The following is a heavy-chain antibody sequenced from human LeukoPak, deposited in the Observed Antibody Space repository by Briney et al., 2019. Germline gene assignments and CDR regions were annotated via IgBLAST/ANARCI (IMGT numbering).Heavy chain of an antibody. D-gene: IGHD3-22*01. V-gene: IGHV3-30*04. CDR2: ISYDGSNK. CDR3: ARGYRYYYDSSGYYSREDY. CDR1: EFTFNSYA. Sequence: GGSLRLSCAASEFTFNSYAMHWVRQAPGKGLEWVAVISYDGSNKYYADSVKGRFTISRDNSKNTLYLQMNSLRAEDTAVYYCARGYRYYYDSSGYYSREDYWGQGTLVTVSS. J-gene: IGHJ4*02.